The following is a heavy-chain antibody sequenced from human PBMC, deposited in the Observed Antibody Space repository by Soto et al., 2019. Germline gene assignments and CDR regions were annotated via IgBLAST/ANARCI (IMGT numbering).Heavy chain of an antibody. D-gene: IGHD2-21*02. CDR3: ARRGVLTGADAFDI. CDR2: IYPGDSDT. V-gene: IGHV5-51*01. CDR1: GYSFTIYW. Sequence: PGESLKISWKGSGYSFTIYWIGWVRQMPGKGLEWMGIIYPGDSDTRYSPSFQGQVTISADKSISTAYLQWSSLKASDTALYYCARRGVLTGADAFDIWGQGTMVTVSS. J-gene: IGHJ3*02.